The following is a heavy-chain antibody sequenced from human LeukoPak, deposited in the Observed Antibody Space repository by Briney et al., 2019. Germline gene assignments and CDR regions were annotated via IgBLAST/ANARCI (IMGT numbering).Heavy chain of an antibody. Sequence: GGSLRLSCAASGFTFSSYWMHWVRQAPGKGLVWVSRINTDGSSTSYADSVKGRFTISRDNAKNTLYLQMNSLRAEDTAVYYCARDQGVGRYFDWLPDDAFDIWGQGTMVTVSS. D-gene: IGHD3-9*01. CDR2: INTDGSST. CDR1: GFTFSSYW. CDR3: ARDQGVGRYFDWLPDDAFDI. J-gene: IGHJ3*02. V-gene: IGHV3-74*01.